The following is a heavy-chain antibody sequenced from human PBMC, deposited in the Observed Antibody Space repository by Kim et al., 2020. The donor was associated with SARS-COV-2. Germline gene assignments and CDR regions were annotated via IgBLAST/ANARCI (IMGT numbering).Heavy chain of an antibody. V-gene: IGHV2-5*02. CDR3: AHSRIRRGTMVVVAEISFAY. Sequence: SGPTLVHPTQTLTLTCTFSGFSLSPSGVGVGWIRQPPGKALEWLALIYWDDDKRYSPSLKSRPTITKDTSKNQVVLTMTNLDPVDTATYYCAHSRIRRGTMVVVAEISFAYGGQGTLVTVSS. D-gene: IGHD3-22*01. CDR2: IYWDDDK. CDR1: GFSLSPSGVG. J-gene: IGHJ4*02.